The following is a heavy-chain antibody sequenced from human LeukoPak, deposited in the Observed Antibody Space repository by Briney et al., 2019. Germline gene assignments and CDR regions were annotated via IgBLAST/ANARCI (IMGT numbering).Heavy chain of an antibody. CDR2: IIPIFGTA. J-gene: IGHJ4*02. CDR3: ARGGVTYSGYDSGLLSFDY. Sequence: SVKVSCKASGGTFSSYAISWVRQAPGQGLEWMGGIIPIFGTANYAQKFQGRATITADESTSTAYMELSSLRSEDTAVYYCARGGVTYSGYDSGLLSFDYWGQGTLVTVSS. D-gene: IGHD5-12*01. CDR1: GGTFSSYA. V-gene: IGHV1-69*13.